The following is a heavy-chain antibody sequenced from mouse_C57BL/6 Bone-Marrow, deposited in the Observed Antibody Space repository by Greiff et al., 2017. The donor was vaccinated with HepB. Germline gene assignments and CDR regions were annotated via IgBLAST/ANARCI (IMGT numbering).Heavy chain of an antibody. CDR3: ARRDFYAMDY. J-gene: IGHJ4*01. V-gene: IGHV1-69*01. CDR1: GYTFTSYW. Sequence: QVQLQQPGAELVMPGASVKLSCKASGYTFTSYWMHWVKQRPGQGLEWIGEIDPSDSYTNYNQKFKGKSTLTVDKSSRTAYMQLSSLTSEDSAVYYCARRDFYAMDYWGQGTSVTVSS. CDR2: IDPSDSYT.